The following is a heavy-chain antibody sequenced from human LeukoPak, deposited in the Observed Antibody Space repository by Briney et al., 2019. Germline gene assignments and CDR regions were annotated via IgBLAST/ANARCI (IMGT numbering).Heavy chain of an antibody. J-gene: IGHJ6*03. D-gene: IGHD2-2*01. Sequence: ASVKVSCTASGYIFTGYYLQWVRQAPGQGLEWIGRINANSGGTNYAQKFQGRVTMTRDTSISTAYMELSRLRSDDTAVYYCAREGRFCSSTSCYFYYYYLDVWGKGTTVTVSS. V-gene: IGHV1-2*06. CDR1: GYIFTGYY. CDR3: AREGRFCSSTSCYFYYYYLDV. CDR2: INANSGGT.